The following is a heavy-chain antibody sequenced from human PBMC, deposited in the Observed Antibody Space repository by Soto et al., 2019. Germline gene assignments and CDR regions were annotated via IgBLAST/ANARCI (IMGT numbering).Heavy chain of an antibody. CDR3: ARDLGYSSSSGYYYYGMDV. V-gene: IGHV3-33*01. D-gene: IGHD6-6*01. CDR1: GFTFSSYG. J-gene: IGHJ6*02. Sequence: PGGSLRLSCAASGFTFSSYGMHWVRQAPGKGLEWVAVIWYDGSNKYYADSVKGRFTISRDNSKNTLYLQMNSLRAEDTAVYYCARDLGYSSSSGYYYYGMDVWGQGTTVTVSS. CDR2: IWYDGSNK.